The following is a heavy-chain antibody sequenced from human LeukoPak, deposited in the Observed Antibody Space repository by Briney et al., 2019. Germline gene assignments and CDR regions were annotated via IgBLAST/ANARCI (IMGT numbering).Heavy chain of an antibody. V-gene: IGHV1-69*04. CDR2: ISPIFGIA. D-gene: IGHD3-3*01. J-gene: IGHJ4*02. CDR3: AREDTTYYDFWSGYKPLDY. CDR1: GGTFSSYA. Sequence: SVTLSFTASGGTFSSYAISWVRQAPGHGLKWMGRISPIFGIANYAQKFHGRVTITADKSTSTAYMELSSLRSEDTAVYYCAREDTTYYDFWSGYKPLDYWGQGTLVTVSS.